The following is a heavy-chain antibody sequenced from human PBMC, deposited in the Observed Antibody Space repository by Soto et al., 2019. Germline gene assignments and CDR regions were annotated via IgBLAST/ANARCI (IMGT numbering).Heavy chain of an antibody. J-gene: IGHJ3*02. CDR3: ARDQDDSSGYDAFDI. CDR2: INWNGGST. V-gene: IGHV3-20*04. Sequence: TGGSLRLSCAASGFTFDDYGMSWVRQAPGKGLEWVSGINWNGGSTGYADSVKGRFTISRDNAKNSLYLQMNSLRAEDTALYYCARDQDDSSGYDAFDIWGQGTMVTVSS. D-gene: IGHD3-22*01. CDR1: GFTFDDYG.